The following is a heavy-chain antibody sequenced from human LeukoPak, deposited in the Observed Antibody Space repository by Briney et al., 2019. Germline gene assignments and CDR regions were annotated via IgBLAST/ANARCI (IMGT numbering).Heavy chain of an antibody. D-gene: IGHD3-22*01. CDR3: ARGAPYDSSGYDAFDI. CDR1: GFTFSSYS. V-gene: IGHV3-20*04. CDR2: INWNGGST. J-gene: IGHJ3*02. Sequence: GGSLRLSCAASGFTFSSYSMNWVRQAPGKGLEWVSGINWNGGSTGYADSVKGRFTISRDNAKNSLYLQMNSLRAEDTALYYCARGAPYDSSGYDAFDIWGQGTMVTVSS.